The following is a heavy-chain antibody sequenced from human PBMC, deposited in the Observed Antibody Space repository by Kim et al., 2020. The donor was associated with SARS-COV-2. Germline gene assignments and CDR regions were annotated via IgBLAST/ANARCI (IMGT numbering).Heavy chain of an antibody. J-gene: IGHJ4*02. CDR1: GFTFRSYG. V-gene: IGHV3-33*01. CDR3: ATIRGTTGTFYFDY. D-gene: IGHD1-1*01. CDR2: IWYDGSNK. Sequence: GGSLRLSCAASGFTFRSYGMHWVRQAPGKGLEWVALIWYDGSNKYYAGSVKGRFTISRDNSKSTLYLQMNSLRAEDTAVYYCATIRGTTGTFYFDYWGQGTLVTVSS.